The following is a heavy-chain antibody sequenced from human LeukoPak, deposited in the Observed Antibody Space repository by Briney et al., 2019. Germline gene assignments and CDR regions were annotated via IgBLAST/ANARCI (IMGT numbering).Heavy chain of an antibody. Sequence: ASVKVSCKASGYTFTSYDINWVRQATGQGLEWMGWMNPNSGNTGYAQKFQGRVTMTRHTSISTAYMELSSLRSEDTAVYYCARYLYDILTGYYCFDYWGQGTLVTVSS. CDR2: MNPNSGNT. D-gene: IGHD3-9*01. CDR1: GYTFTSYD. J-gene: IGHJ4*02. CDR3: ARYLYDILTGYYCFDY. V-gene: IGHV1-8*01.